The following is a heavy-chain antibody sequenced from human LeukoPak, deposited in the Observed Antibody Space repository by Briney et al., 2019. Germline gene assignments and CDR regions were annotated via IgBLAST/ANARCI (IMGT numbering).Heavy chain of an antibody. D-gene: IGHD4-11*01. Sequence: SVTLSLTCTVSGGSISSYYWSWIRQPPGKGLEWIGYIYYSGSANYNPSLKSRVTISVDTSKNQFSLKLSSVTAADTAVYYCARASVTYYYYYMDVWGKGTTVTVSS. CDR3: ARASVTYYYYYMDV. CDR2: IYYSGSA. V-gene: IGHV4-59*01. J-gene: IGHJ6*03. CDR1: GGSISSYY.